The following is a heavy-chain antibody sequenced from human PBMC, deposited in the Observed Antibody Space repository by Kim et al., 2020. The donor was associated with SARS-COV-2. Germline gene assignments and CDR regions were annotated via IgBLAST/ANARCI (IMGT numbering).Heavy chain of an antibody. V-gene: IGHV7-4-1*02. CDR3: ARPGAVVPAAMRIRYYGMDV. CDR1: GYTFTSYA. D-gene: IGHD2-2*01. CDR2: INTNTGNP. J-gene: IGHJ6*02. Sequence: ASVKVSCKASGYTFTSYAMNWVRQAPGQGLEWMGWINTNTGNPTYAQGFTGRVVFSLDTSVSTAYLQISSLKAEDTAVYYCARPGAVVPAAMRIRYYGMDVWGQGTTGTGSS.